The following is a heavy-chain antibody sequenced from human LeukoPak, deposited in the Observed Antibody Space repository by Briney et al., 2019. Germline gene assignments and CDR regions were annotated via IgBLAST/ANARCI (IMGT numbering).Heavy chain of an antibody. Sequence: KPSETLSLTCAVYGGSFSGYYWSWIRQPPGKGLEWIGEINHSGSTNYNPSLKSRVTISVDTSRNQFSLKLSSVTAADTAVYYCARISLDTAMVRDYYYYYYMDVWGKGTRVTVSS. CDR2: INHSGST. CDR1: GGSFSGYY. J-gene: IGHJ6*03. D-gene: IGHD5-18*01. CDR3: ARISLDTAMVRDYYYYYYMDV. V-gene: IGHV4-34*01.